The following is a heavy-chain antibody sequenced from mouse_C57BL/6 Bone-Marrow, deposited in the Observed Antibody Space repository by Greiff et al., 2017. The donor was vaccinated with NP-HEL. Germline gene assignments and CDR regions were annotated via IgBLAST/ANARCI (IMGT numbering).Heavy chain of an antibody. Sequence: VQLQQSGAELARPGASVKLSCKASGYTFTSYGISWVKQRPGQGLEWIGEIYPRSGNTYYNEKFKGKATLTADKSSSTAYMELRSLTSEDSAVYVCARRGTPCYYAMDYWGQGTSVTVSS. CDR3: ARRGTPCYYAMDY. CDR1: GYTFTSYG. J-gene: IGHJ4*01. V-gene: IGHV1-81*01. CDR2: IYPRSGNT. D-gene: IGHD2-14*01.